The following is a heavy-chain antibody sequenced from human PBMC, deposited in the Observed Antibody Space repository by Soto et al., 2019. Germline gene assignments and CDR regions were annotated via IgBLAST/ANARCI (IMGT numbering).Heavy chain of an antibody. Sequence: PAESMNISCKCSGYSFTSYWIGWVRQMPGRGLEWMRIIYTGAYNTRYSPSLQGQGTITAAKAISTAYLQWSSMKASDTAMYYYSRPRPAPLGGYYYYGMDVWGQGTMVTVSS. CDR3: SRPRPAPLGGYYYYGMDV. J-gene: IGHJ6*02. V-gene: IGHV5-51*01. CDR1: GYSFTSYW. CDR2: IYTGAYNT. D-gene: IGHD3-16*01.